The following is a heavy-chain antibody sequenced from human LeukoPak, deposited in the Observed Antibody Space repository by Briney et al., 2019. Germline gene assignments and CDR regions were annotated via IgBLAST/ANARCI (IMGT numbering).Heavy chain of an antibody. CDR1: GFTFSSYG. V-gene: IGHV3-7*01. CDR3: ARDPGGDCSSTSCWDYFDY. J-gene: IGHJ4*02. CDR2: IREDESEK. Sequence: GGSLRLSCAASGFTFSSYGMDWVRQAPGKGLEWVANIREDESEKNYVDSVKGRFTISRDNAKNSLYLQMNSLRAEDTAVYYCARDPGGDCSSTSCWDYFDYWGQGTLVTVSS. D-gene: IGHD2-2*01.